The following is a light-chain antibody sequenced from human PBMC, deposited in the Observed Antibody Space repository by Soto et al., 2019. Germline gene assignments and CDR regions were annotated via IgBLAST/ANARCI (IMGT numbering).Light chain of an antibody. CDR2: GNS. V-gene: IGLV1-40*01. Sequence: QSVLTQPPSVSGAPGQRVTISCTGSSSNIGAGYDVHWYQQLPGTAPKLLIYGNSNRPSGVPDRFSGSKSGTTASLHITGLQAEDEADYYGQSYDSSLSGSVFGGGTKLTVL. J-gene: IGLJ3*02. CDR1: SSNIGAGYD. CDR3: QSYDSSLSGSV.